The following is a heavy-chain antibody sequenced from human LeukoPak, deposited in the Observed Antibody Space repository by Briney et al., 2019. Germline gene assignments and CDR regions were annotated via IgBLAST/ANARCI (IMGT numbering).Heavy chain of an antibody. D-gene: IGHD5-24*01. CDR3: AKDIQLSA. V-gene: IGHV3-64*04. CDR2: ITSNGGSA. J-gene: IGHJ3*01. CDR1: GFTFSSYA. Sequence: GGSLRLSCSASGFTFSSYAMYWVRQAPGKGLEYVSAITSNGGSAYYADSVKGRFTISRDNSKKTLSLQMNSLRVEDTAIYYCAKDIQLSAWGLGTMVTVSS.